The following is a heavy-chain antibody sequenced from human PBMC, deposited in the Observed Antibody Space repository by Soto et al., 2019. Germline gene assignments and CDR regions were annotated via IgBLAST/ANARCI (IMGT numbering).Heavy chain of an antibody. J-gene: IGHJ6*02. V-gene: IGHV3-7*01. Sequence: GGSLRLSCAASGFTFSSYWMSWVRQAQGKGRQWVAKIKEDGSEKYYVDSGKGRFTISRDNAKNSLYLQMNSLRAEDTAVYYCARVNGYSSSWYGYYYYYGMDVWGQGTTVTVSS. CDR1: GFTFSSYW. CDR2: IKEDGSEK. CDR3: ARVNGYSSSWYGYYYYYGMDV. D-gene: IGHD6-13*01.